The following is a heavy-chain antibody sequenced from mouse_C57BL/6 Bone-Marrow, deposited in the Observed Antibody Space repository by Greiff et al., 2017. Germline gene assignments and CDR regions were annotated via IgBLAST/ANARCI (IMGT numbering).Heavy chain of an antibody. J-gene: IGHJ3*01. CDR2: ISSGSSTI. CDR1: GFTFSDYG. Sequence: EVQGVESGGGLVKPGGSLKLSCAASGFTFSDYGMHWVRQAPEKGLEWVAYISSGSSTIYYADTVKGRFTISRDNAKNTLLLQMTSLRSEDTAMYYCARGAGQAWFAYWGQGTLVTVSA. D-gene: IGHD6-1*01. V-gene: IGHV5-17*01. CDR3: ARGAGQAWFAY.